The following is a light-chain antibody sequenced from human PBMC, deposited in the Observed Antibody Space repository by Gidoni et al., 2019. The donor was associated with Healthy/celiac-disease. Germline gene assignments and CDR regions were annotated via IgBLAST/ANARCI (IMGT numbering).Light chain of an antibody. CDR2: GKN. J-gene: IGLJ2*01. V-gene: IGLV3-19*01. CDR1: SLRSYY. Sequence: SSELTQDPAVSVALGQTVRITCQGDSLRSYYASWYQQKPGQAPVLVIYGKNNRPLWVPDRFSGSSSGNTASLTITGAQAEDEADYYCNSRDSSGNPYVVFGGGTKLTVL. CDR3: NSRDSSGNPYVV.